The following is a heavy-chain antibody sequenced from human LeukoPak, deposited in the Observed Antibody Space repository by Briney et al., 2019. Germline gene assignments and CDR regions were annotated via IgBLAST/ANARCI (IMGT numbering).Heavy chain of an antibody. CDR2: INPSGST. CDR1: GGSFSGYY. D-gene: IGHD2-21*02. Sequence: NPSETLSLTCTVFGGSFSGYYWSWIRQPPDKGLEWIGEINPSGSTNYNPSLKTRVTISTDTSKNHFSLNLNSVTAADTGVYYCVRGSRVYCGGDCYYHWGQGTLVTVSS. V-gene: IGHV4-34*01. CDR3: VRGSRVYCGGDCYYH. J-gene: IGHJ5*02.